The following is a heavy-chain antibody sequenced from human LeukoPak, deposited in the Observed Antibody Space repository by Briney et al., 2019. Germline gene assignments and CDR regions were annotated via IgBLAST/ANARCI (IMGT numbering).Heavy chain of an antibody. CDR1: GGSISSYY. Sequence: SETLSLTCTVSGGSISSYYWSWIRQPPGKGLEWIGYIYYSGSTNYNPSLKSRVTISVDTSKNQFSLKLSSVTAADTAVYYCARVQPSSGYYYVDAFDIWGQGTMVTVSS. CDR2: IYYSGST. D-gene: IGHD3-22*01. V-gene: IGHV4-59*01. J-gene: IGHJ3*02. CDR3: ARVQPSSGYYYVDAFDI.